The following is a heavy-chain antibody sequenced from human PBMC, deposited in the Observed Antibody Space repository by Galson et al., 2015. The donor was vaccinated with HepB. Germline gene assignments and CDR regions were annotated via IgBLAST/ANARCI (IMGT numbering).Heavy chain of an antibody. Sequence: SVKVSCKASGGTFSDYAIGWVRQAPGQGLEWMGGIIPMFHTENYAQKFQGRVTITADESTTTAYMELSSLRSDDTAVYYCALSLFGYTSSTWFDPWGQGTLVTVSS. CDR2: IIPMFHTE. CDR1: GGTFSDYA. CDR3: ALSLFGYTSSTWFDP. V-gene: IGHV1-69*13. J-gene: IGHJ5*02. D-gene: IGHD6-6*01.